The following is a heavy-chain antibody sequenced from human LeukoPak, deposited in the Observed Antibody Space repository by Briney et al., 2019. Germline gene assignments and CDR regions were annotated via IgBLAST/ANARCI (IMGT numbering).Heavy chain of an antibody. Sequence: PSEALSLTCAVYGGSFSGYYWSWIRQPPGKGLEWIGEINHSGSTNYNPSLKSRVTISVDTSKNQFSLKLSSVTAADTAVYYCARVDYYDSSGYYGNAFDIWGQGTRVTVSS. CDR3: ARVDYYDSSGYYGNAFDI. CDR1: GGSFSGYY. D-gene: IGHD3-22*01. CDR2: INHSGST. V-gene: IGHV4-34*01. J-gene: IGHJ3*02.